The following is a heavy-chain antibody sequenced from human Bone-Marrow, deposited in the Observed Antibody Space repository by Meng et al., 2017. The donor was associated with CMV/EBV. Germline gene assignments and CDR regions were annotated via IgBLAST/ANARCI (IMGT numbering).Heavy chain of an antibody. CDR1: GFTFSSYA. V-gene: IGHV3-30*04. CDR2: ISYDGSNK. Sequence: GESLKISCAASGFTFSSYAMHWVRQAPGKGLEWVAVISYDGSNKYYADSVKGRFTISRDNSKNTLYLQMNSLRAEDTAVYYCARDPEELRILEWGTEGWFDPWGQGTLVTVSS. CDR3: ARDPEELRILEWGTEGWFDP. J-gene: IGHJ5*02. D-gene: IGHD3-3*01.